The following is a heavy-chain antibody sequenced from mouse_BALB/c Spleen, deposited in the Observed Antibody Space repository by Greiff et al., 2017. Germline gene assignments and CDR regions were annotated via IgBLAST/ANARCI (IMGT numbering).Heavy chain of an antibody. Sequence: QVQLQQPGAELVKPGASVKLSCKASGYTFTSYWMHWVKQRPGQGLEWIGEINPSNGRTNYNEKFKSKATLIVDKSSSTAYMQLSSLTSEDSAVYYCARGDYGSSYNAYWGQGTLVTVSA. CDR1: GYTFTSYW. J-gene: IGHJ3*01. V-gene: IGHV1S81*02. D-gene: IGHD1-1*01. CDR3: ARGDYGSSYNAY. CDR2: INPSNGRT.